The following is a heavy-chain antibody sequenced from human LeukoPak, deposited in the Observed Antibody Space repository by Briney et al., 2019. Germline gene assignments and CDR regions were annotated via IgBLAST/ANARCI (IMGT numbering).Heavy chain of an antibody. D-gene: IGHD2-15*01. CDR3: AKGPGRYCSGGSCYSGN. Sequence: QPGGTLRLSCAASGFTFSSYGMSWVRQAPGKGLEWVSAISGSGGSTYYADSVKGRFTISRDNSKNMPFLQMNSLRAEDTAVYYCAKGPGRYCSGGSCYSGNWGQGTLVTVSS. V-gene: IGHV3-23*01. CDR2: ISGSGGST. J-gene: IGHJ4*02. CDR1: GFTFSSYG.